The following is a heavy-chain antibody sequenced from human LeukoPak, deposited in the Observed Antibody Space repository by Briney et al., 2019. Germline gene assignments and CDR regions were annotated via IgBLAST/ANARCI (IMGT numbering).Heavy chain of an antibody. CDR3: AHAGYSYGWPWFDP. J-gene: IGHJ5*02. D-gene: IGHD5-18*01. Sequence: SGPTLVNPTQTLTLTCTFSGFSLSTSGVGVGWIRQPPGKALEWLALIYWNDDKRYSSSLKSRLTITKDTSKNQVVLTMANMDPVDTATYYCAHAGYSYGWPWFDPWGQGTLVTVSS. V-gene: IGHV2-5*01. CDR2: IYWNDDK. CDR1: GFSLSTSGVG.